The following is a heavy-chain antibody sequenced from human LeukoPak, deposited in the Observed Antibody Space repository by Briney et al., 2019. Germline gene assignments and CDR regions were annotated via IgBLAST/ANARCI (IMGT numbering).Heavy chain of an antibody. Sequence: SETLSLTCTVSSGSISGYYWSWIRQPPGKGLEWIAYIYHSASTNYNPSLKSRVTISVDTSKNQFSLRLSPVTAADTAVYYCARGGDYGDYWGQGTLVTVSS. V-gene: IGHV4-59*01. CDR3: ARGGDYGDY. D-gene: IGHD4-17*01. CDR1: SGSISGYY. J-gene: IGHJ4*02. CDR2: IYHSAST.